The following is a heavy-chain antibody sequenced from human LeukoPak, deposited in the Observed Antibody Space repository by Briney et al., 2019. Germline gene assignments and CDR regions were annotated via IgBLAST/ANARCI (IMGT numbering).Heavy chain of an antibody. CDR2: ISYDGSNK. Sequence: GGSLRLSCAASGFTFSSYGMHWVRQAPGKGLEWVAVISYDGSNKYYADSVKGRFTISRDNSKNTLYLQMGSLRAEDMAVYYCAREALTIFGVVIDYYYYYMDVWGKGTTVTVSS. D-gene: IGHD3-3*01. CDR1: GFTFSSYG. J-gene: IGHJ6*03. CDR3: AREALTIFGVVIDYYYYYMDV. V-gene: IGHV3-30*03.